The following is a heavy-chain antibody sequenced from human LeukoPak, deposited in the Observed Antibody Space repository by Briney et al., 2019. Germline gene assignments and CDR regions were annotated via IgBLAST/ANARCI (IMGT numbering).Heavy chain of an antibody. J-gene: IGHJ4*02. CDR1: GFTFSSYW. CDR3: ARGDDFWGSPADY. D-gene: IGHD3-3*01. Sequence: GGSLRLSCAASGFTFSSYWMSWVRQAPGKGLEWVANIKQDGSEKYYVDSVKGRFTISRDNAKNSLYLQMDSLRAEDTAVYYCARGDDFWGSPADYWGQGTLVTVSS. CDR2: IKQDGSEK. V-gene: IGHV3-7*01.